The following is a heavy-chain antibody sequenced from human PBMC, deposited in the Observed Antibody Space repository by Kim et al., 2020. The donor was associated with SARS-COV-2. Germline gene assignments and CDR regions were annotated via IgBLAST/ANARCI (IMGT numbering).Heavy chain of an antibody. CDR2: IIPIFGTA. D-gene: IGHD1-26*01. CDR3: ARGHSSGSPAQSDY. J-gene: IGHJ4*02. CDR1: GGTFSSYA. V-gene: IGHV1-69*13. Sequence: SVKVSCKASGGTFSSYAISWVRQAPGQGLEWMGGIIPIFGTANYAQKFQGRVTITADESTSTAYMELSSLRSEDTAVYYCARGHSSGSPAQSDYWGQGTLVTVSS.